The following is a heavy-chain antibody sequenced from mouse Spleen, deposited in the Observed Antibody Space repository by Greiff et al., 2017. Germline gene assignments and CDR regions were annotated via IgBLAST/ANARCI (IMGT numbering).Heavy chain of an antibody. CDR3: TRNYYGSSYGY. J-gene: IGHJ2*01. CDR1: GYTFTHYE. V-gene: IGHV1-15*01. Sequence: QVQLQQSGAELVRPGASVTLSCKASGYTFTHYEMHWVKQTPVHGLEWIGAIDPETGGTAYNQKFKGKAILTADKSSSTAYMELRSLTSEDSAVYYCTRNYYGSSYGYWGQGTTLTVSS. CDR2: IDPETGGT. D-gene: IGHD1-1*01.